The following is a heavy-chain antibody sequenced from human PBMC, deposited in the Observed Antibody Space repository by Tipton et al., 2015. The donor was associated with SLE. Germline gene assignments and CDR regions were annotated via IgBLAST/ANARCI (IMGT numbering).Heavy chain of an antibody. V-gene: IGHV3-73*01. J-gene: IGHJ3*02. CDR3: TRPYSSGSAFDI. CDR2: IRSKANSYAT. Sequence: SLRLSCAASGFTFSSYEMNWVRQASGKGLEWVGRIRSKANSYATAYAASVKGRFTISRDDSKNTAYLQMNSLKTEDTAVYYCTRPYSSGSAFDIWGQGTMVTVSS. CDR1: GFTFSSYE. D-gene: IGHD6-19*01.